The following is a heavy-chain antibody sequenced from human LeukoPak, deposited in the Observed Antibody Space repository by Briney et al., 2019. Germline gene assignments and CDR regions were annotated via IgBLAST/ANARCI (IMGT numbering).Heavy chain of an antibody. J-gene: IGHJ4*02. V-gene: IGHV3-23*01. CDR3: VLDILTGSPIDY. Sequence: GGSLRLSCPASGFTFSNYAMNWVRQAPGKGLEWVSGISGSGVKTYYADSVKGRFTISRDNSKNTLYLQMNSLRAEDTAVYYCVLDILTGSPIDYWDQGTLVTVSS. CDR2: ISGSGVKT. CDR1: GFTFSNYA. D-gene: IGHD3-9*01.